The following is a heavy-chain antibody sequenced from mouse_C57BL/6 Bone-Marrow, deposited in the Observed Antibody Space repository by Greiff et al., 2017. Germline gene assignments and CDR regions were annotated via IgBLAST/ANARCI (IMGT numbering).Heavy chain of an antibody. CDR2: IDPANGNT. J-gene: IGHJ3*01. D-gene: IGHD1-1*01. CDR1: GFNIKNTY. Sequence: VHVKQSVAELVRPGASVKLSCTASGFNIKNTYMHWVKQRPEQGLEWIGRIDPANGNTKYAPKFQGKSAITADKSSNTAYLQLSSLTSEDTAIYYCARGRLLRPAGFAYWGQGTLVTVSA. V-gene: IGHV14-3*01. CDR3: ARGRLLRPAGFAY.